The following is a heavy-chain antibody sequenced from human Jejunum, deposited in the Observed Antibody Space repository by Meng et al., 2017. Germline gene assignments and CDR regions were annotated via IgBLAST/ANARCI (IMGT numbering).Heavy chain of an antibody. Sequence: QVQLQQWGAGMLKPSETLSLTCAVVGESFSGYYWNWLRQSPGKGLEWIGQITYTGVVDYNPSLKSRVTIFEDTPKRQFSLNLTSVTAADTAVYYCARVLALIDSWGQGTLVTVSS. D-gene: IGHD3-3*02. CDR1: GESFSGYY. V-gene: IGHV4-34*02. CDR2: ITYTGVV. J-gene: IGHJ4*02. CDR3: ARVLALIDS.